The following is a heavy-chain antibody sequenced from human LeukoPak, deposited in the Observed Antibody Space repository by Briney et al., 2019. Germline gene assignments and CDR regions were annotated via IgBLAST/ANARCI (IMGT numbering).Heavy chain of an antibody. CDR2: IIPIFGTA. V-gene: IGHV1-69*13. J-gene: IGHJ4*02. CDR3: ARPRGYCSGGSCYSFDY. CDR1: GGTFSSYA. Sequence: GASVKVSCKASGGTFSSYAISWVRQAPGQGLEWMGGIIPIFGTANYAQKFQGRVTITADESTSTAYMELSSLRSEDTAVYYCARPRGYCSGGSCYSFDYWGQGTLSPSPQ. D-gene: IGHD2-15*01.